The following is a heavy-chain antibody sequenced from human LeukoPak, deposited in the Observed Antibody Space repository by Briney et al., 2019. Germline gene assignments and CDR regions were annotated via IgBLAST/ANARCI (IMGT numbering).Heavy chain of an antibody. V-gene: IGHV3-9*01. Sequence: GGSLRLSCAASGFTFDDYAMHWVRQAPGKGLEWVSGISWNSGSIGYADSVKGRFTISRDNAKNSLYLQMNSLRAEDTALYYCARDLDGGNSLDYWGQGTLVAVSS. D-gene: IGHD4-23*01. J-gene: IGHJ4*02. CDR1: GFTFDDYA. CDR3: ARDLDGGNSLDY. CDR2: ISWNSGSI.